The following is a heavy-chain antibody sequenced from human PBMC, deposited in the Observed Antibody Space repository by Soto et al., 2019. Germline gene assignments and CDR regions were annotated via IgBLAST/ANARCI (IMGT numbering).Heavy chain of an antibody. D-gene: IGHD4-17*01. Sequence: SETLSLTCTVSGGSISSGDYYWSWIRQPPGKGLEWIGYIYYSGSTYYNPSLKSRVTISVDTSKNQFSLKLSSVTAADTAVYYCARASPVDYGAWFDPWGQGTLVTVSS. V-gene: IGHV4-30-4*01. CDR3: ARASPVDYGAWFDP. J-gene: IGHJ5*02. CDR1: GGSISSGDYY. CDR2: IYYSGST.